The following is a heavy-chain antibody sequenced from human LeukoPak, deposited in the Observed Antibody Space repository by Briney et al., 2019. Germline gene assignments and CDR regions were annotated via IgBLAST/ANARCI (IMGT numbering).Heavy chain of an antibody. CDR2: ISSSSSYI. CDR1: GFTFSSYS. V-gene: IGHV3-21*01. D-gene: IGHD3-16*02. J-gene: IGHJ4*02. Sequence: MPGGSLRLSCAASGFTFSSYSMNWVRQAPGKGLEWVSSISSSSSYIYYADSVKGRFTISRDNAKNSLYLQMNSLRAEDTAVYYCARDPTFGGVILGYFDYWGQGTLVTVSS. CDR3: ARDPTFGGVILGYFDY.